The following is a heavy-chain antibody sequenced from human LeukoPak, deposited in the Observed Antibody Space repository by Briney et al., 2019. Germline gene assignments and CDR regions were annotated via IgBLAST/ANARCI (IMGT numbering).Heavy chain of an antibody. CDR2: VFHSGST. Sequence: NPSETLSLTCAVSGGSISSGNWWSWVRQSPGKGLEWIGEVFHSGSTNYNPSLKSRVTISVDTSKNQFSLKLSSVTAADTAVYYCARGDGDTTRFFDYWGQGTLVTVSS. J-gene: IGHJ4*02. CDR1: GGSISSGNW. CDR3: ARGDGDTTRFFDY. V-gene: IGHV4-4*02. D-gene: IGHD5-18*01.